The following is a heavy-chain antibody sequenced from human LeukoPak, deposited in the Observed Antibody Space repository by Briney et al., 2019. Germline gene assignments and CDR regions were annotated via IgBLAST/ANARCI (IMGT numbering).Heavy chain of an antibody. J-gene: IGHJ4*02. D-gene: IGHD6-19*01. CDR1: GFTFSSYA. CDR2: ISGSGGST. V-gene: IGHV3-23*01. Sequence: PGGSLRLSCAASGFTFSSYAMSWVRQAPGKGLEWVSAISGSGGSTYYADSVKGRFTISRDNSKNTLYLQMNSLRAEDTAVYYCVRDRQWGSESEDHWGQGTLVTVSS. CDR3: VRDRQWGSESEDH.